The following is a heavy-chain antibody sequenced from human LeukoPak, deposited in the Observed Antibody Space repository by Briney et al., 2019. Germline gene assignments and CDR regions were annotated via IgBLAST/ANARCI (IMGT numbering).Heavy chain of an antibody. CDR2: IYTSGST. D-gene: IGHD3-10*01. V-gene: IGHV4-4*07. CDR3: ARTRYYYNSRSYGAPYYFDY. Sequence: SETLSLTCTVSGGSISSYYWSWIRQPAGKGLEWIGRIYTSGSTYYNPSLKSRVTISVDTSKNQFSLKLSSVTAADTAVYHCARTRYYYNSRSYGAPYYFDYWGQGTLVTVSS. CDR1: GGSISSYY. J-gene: IGHJ4*02.